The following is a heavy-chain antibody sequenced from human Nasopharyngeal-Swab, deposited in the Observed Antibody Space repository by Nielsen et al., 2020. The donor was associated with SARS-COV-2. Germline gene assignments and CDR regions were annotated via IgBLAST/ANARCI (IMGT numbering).Heavy chain of an antibody. CDR2: ITGNGDTT. V-gene: IGHV3-23*01. CDR3: ARPLSRDSTWTTEANWFAP. J-gene: IGHJ5*02. CDR1: GFTFSSYS. Sequence: GALKISCAASGFTFSSYSMSWLPQAPGKGLEWVSTITGNGDTTYYADSVKGRFTISRDNSENTVYLQMNSLRAEDTALYHCARPLSRDSTWTTEANWFAPWGQVTLVTVSS. D-gene: IGHD6-13*01.